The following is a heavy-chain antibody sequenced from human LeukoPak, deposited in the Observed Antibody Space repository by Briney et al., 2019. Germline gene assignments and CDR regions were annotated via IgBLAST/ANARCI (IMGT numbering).Heavy chain of an antibody. D-gene: IGHD1-26*01. J-gene: IGHJ3*02. Sequence: GGSLTLSCAASGSSFSTHSMNWVRQAPGKGLEWISFINLDGTDRHYGESVKGRFTISRDNAKNSLYLQMHTLRAEDTAVYYCAGDGVGVLPGDAFDIWSQGTMVTVSS. V-gene: IGHV3-21*05. CDR1: GSSFSTHS. CDR3: AGDGVGVLPGDAFDI. CDR2: INLDGTDR.